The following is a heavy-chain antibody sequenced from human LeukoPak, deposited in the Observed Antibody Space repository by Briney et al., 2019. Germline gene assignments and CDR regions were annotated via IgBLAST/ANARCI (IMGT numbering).Heavy chain of an antibody. J-gene: IGHJ4*02. Sequence: ASVTVSCKASGYTFTGYYMHWVRQAPGQGLEWMGWVNPNSGGTNYAQKFQGRVTMTRDTSISTAYMELSRLRSDDTAVYYCARKAKSYYYDSSGYDYWGQGTLVTVSS. D-gene: IGHD3-22*01. CDR1: GYTFTGYY. V-gene: IGHV1-2*02. CDR2: VNPNSGGT. CDR3: ARKAKSYYYDSSGYDY.